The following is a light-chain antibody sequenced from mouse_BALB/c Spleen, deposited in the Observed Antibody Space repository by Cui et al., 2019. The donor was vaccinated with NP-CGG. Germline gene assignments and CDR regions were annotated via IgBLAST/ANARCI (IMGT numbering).Light chain of an antibody. CDR3: ALWYTNHWV. J-gene: IGLJ1*01. Sequence: QAVVIPESAPTKSPGETVTFTCRSSTGAVTTRNYANWVQEKPDHLFTGLIGGTNNRAPGVPARFSGSLIGDKAALTIPGAQTEDKAIYFCALWYTNHWVFGGGTKLTVL. CDR1: TGAVTTRNY. CDR2: GTN. V-gene: IGLV1*01.